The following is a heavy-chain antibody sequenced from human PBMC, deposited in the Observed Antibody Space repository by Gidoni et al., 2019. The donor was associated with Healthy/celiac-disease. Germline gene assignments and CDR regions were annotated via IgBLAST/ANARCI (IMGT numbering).Heavy chain of an antibody. CDR2: IYSGGST. V-gene: IGHV3-53*01. CDR1: GFTVSSNY. Sequence: ELQQVESAGGLIKPRGSVRLYCAAAGFTVSSNYMSWFRQAPGKGLEWVSVIYSGGSTYYADSVKGGFTISRDNSKNTLYLQMNSLRAEDTAVYYCARRSGYWGQGTLVTVSS. J-gene: IGHJ4*02. CDR3: ARRSGY.